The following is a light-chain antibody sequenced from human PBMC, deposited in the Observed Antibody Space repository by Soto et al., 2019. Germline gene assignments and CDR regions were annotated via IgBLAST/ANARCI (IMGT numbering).Light chain of an antibody. CDR1: QSVSSDY. Sequence: EIVLTQSPGTLSLSPGERATLSCRASQSVSSDYLAWYQQKPGQTPKVLIYRASSRATGIPDRFSGSGSGTDFTLTISRLEPEDFAVYYCQQYGSSVYTFGQGTKLEIK. V-gene: IGKV3-20*01. CDR2: RAS. CDR3: QQYGSSVYT. J-gene: IGKJ2*01.